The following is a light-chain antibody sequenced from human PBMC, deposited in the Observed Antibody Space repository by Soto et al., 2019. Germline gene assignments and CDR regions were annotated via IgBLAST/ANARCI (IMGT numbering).Light chain of an antibody. Sequence: CASSTGAVTSDYYPNWLQQKPGQAPRSLIHSTYTRHFWTPARFSGSLLGGKAALTVSDVQPEDEADYYCLLYHGAAQVFGGGTKLTVL. CDR1: TGAVTSDYY. J-gene: IGLJ3*02. CDR3: LLYHGAAQV. V-gene: IGLV7-43*01. CDR2: STY.